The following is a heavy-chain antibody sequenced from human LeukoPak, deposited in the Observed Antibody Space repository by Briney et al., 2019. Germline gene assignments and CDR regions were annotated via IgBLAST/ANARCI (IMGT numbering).Heavy chain of an antibody. CDR1: GGSFSGYY. V-gene: IGHV4-34*01. CDR3: ARGRRHCSSTCCRKKPKNDY. D-gene: IGHD2-2*01. CDR2: INHSGST. Sequence: PSETLSLTCAVYGGSFSGYYWSWIRQPPGKGLEWIGEINHSGSTNYNPSLKSRVTISVDTSKNQFSLKLSSVTAADTAVYYCARGRRHCSSTCCRKKPKNDYWGQGTLVTVSS. J-gene: IGHJ4*02.